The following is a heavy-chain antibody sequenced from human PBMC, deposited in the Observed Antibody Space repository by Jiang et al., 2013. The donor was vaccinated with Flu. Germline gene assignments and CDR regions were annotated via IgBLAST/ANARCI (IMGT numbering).Heavy chain of an antibody. Sequence: GSGLVKPSETLSLTCTVSGGSISSYYWSWIRQPPGKGLEWIGYIYYSGSTNYNPSLKSRVTISVDTSKNQFSLKLSSVTAADTAVYYCARDPRVCSGGSCYYFDYWGQGTLVTVSS. CDR2: IYYSGST. CDR1: GGSISSYY. V-gene: IGHV4-59*13. CDR3: ARDPRVCSGGSCYYFDY. J-gene: IGHJ4*02. D-gene: IGHD2-15*01.